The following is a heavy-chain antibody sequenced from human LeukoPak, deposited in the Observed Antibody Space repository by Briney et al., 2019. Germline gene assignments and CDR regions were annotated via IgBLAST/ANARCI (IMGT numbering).Heavy chain of an antibody. CDR2: IYFDGAT. J-gene: IGHJ3*02. Sequence: KSSETLSLTGTVSAGSIGTYYWSWIRQPPGKGLEWIGCIYFDGATNYNPPLESRVTMSVDTSKSQFSLKLRPVTAADTAVYYCARGPPAEWRRFRFSGFDIWGQGTVVTVSS. D-gene: IGHD1-26*01. CDR3: ARGPPAEWRRFRFSGFDI. CDR1: AGSIGTYY. V-gene: IGHV4-59*01.